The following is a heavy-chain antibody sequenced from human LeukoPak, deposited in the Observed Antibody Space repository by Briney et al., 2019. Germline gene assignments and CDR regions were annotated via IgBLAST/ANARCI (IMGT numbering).Heavy chain of an antibody. CDR3: ARGGRPDY. D-gene: IGHD3-10*01. CDR1: GFTFSSSW. CDR2: IKEDGREK. J-gene: IGHJ4*02. V-gene: IGHV3-7*01. Sequence: GGSLRLSCATSGFTFSSSWMSWVRQAPGKGLECVANIKEDGREKYHVDSVKGRFTISRDNAKNSLYLQMSSLRAEDTAVYYCARGGRPDYWGQGTLVTVSS.